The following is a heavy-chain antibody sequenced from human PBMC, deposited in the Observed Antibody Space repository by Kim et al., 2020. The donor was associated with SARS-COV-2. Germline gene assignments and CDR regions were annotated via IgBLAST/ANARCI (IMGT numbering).Heavy chain of an antibody. D-gene: IGHD3-22*01. CDR3: ARDPYYDSSGYYLSFDY. V-gene: IGHV3-21*01. CDR2: ISSSSSYI. Sequence: GGSLRLSCPASGFTFSSYSMNWVRQAPGKGLEWVSSISSSSSYIYYAASVKGRFTISRDNAKNSLYLQMNSLRAEDTAVYYCARDPYYDSSGYYLSFDYWGQGTLVTVSS. J-gene: IGHJ4*02. CDR1: GFTFSSYS.